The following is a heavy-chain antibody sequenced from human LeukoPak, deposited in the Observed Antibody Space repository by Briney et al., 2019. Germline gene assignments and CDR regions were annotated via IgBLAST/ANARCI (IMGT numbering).Heavy chain of an antibody. CDR1: GFSFSSYA. D-gene: IGHD2-21*02. CDR2: ISASGGST. CDR3: AKGAYCGGDCPRGYYFDY. J-gene: IGHJ4*02. V-gene: IGHV3-23*01. Sequence: VGSLRLSCGASGFSFSSYAMSWVRQAPGKGLEWVSAISASGGSTYYADSVRGRFTISRDNSKNTLYLQMNSLRAEDTAVYYCAKGAYCGGDCPRGYYFDYWGQGTLVTVSS.